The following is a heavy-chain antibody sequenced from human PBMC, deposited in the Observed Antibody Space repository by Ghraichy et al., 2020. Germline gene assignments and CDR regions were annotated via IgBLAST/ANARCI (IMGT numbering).Heavy chain of an antibody. Sequence: GGSLRLSCAASGFTFSSYWMSWVRQAPGKGLEWVANIKQDGSEKYYVDSVKGRFTISRDNAKNSLYLQMNSLRAEDTAVYYCARSIIVVVPAAHGAKAADYYYYGMDVWGQGTTVTVSS. CDR3: ARSIIVVVPAAHGAKAADYYYYGMDV. CDR1: GFTFSSYW. CDR2: IKQDGSEK. V-gene: IGHV3-7*01. D-gene: IGHD2-2*01. J-gene: IGHJ6*02.